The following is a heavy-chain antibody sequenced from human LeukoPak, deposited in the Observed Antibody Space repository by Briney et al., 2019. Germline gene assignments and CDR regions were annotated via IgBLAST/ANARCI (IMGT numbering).Heavy chain of an antibody. CDR3: TRDTDGSLDY. CDR2: ISTDGSST. J-gene: IGHJ4*02. D-gene: IGHD1-26*01. V-gene: IGHV3-74*01. Sequence: PGGSLRLSCAASGFTFSSYWMHWVRQAPGKGLVWVSRISTDGSSTTYADSVKGRFTISRDNPKNSLYLQMNNLRADDTAVYYCTRDTDGSLDYWGQGILVTVAS. CDR1: GFTFSSYW.